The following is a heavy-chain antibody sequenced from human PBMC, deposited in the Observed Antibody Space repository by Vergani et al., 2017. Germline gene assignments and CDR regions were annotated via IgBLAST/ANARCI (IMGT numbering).Heavy chain of an antibody. CDR3: ARDLVGQQLVRVWFDP. Sequence: QVQLQESGPGLVKPSETLSLTCTVSGGSISSYYWSWIRQPAGEGLEWIGRIYTSGSTNYNPSLTSRVTMSVDTSKNQFSLKLSSVTAADTAVYYCARDLVGQQLVRVWFDPWGQGTLVTVSS. CDR2: IYTSGST. D-gene: IGHD6-13*01. J-gene: IGHJ5*02. V-gene: IGHV4-4*07. CDR1: GGSISSYY.